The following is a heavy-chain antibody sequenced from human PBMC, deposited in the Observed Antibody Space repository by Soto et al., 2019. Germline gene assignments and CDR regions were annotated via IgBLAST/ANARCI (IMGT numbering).Heavy chain of an antibody. CDR3: VRFWGGFFVPRHIDAFDF. CDR2: IYWDDDT. CDR1: GFSLTTSGVG. J-gene: IGHJ3*01. V-gene: IGHV2-5*02. D-gene: IGHD3-3*01. Sequence: QITLKESGPPLVRPTQTLTLACSFSGFSLTTSGVGVGWIRQPPGKALEFLALIYWDDDTRYRPSLRTRLTITKDTSKNLVVLTMTNVDPVDTATYYCVRFWGGFFVPRHIDAFDFWGQGTMVTVSS.